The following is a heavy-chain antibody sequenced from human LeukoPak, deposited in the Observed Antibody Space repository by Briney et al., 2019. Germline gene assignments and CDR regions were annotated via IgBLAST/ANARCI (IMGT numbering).Heavy chain of an antibody. CDR3: ARVRSGMRYCSGGSCYTRSALRGGSDYFDY. V-gene: IGHV3-48*01. J-gene: IGHJ4*02. Sequence: GGSLRLSCAASGFIFSSYSMNWVRQAPGKGLEWVSYISGSSSSGRGSTMYYADSVKGRFTISRDNAKNSLYLQMNSLRAEDTAVYYCARVRSGMRYCSGGSCYTRSALRGGSDYFDYWGQGTLVTVSS. CDR1: GFIFSSYS. CDR2: ISGSSSSGRGSTM. D-gene: IGHD2-15*01.